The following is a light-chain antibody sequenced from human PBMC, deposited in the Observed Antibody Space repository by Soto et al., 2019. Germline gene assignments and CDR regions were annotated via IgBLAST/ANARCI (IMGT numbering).Light chain of an antibody. CDR3: QQYNNWPPWT. J-gene: IGKJ1*01. V-gene: IGKV3-15*01. CDR2: GAS. CDR1: QSVSSN. Sequence: EMVMTQSPATLSVSPGERATLSYSASQSVSSNLAWYQQKPGQAPRLLIYGASTRATGIPARFSGSGSGKVFTLTISSLQSEDFAVYYCQQYNNWPPWTFGQGTKVEIK.